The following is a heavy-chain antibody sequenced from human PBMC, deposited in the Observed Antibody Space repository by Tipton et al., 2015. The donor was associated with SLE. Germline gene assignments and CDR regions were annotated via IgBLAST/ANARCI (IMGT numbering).Heavy chain of an antibody. V-gene: IGHV3-11*05. J-gene: IGHJ2*01. Sequence: GSLRLSCAASGFTFSDYYMSWIRQAPGQGLEWVSYISISSSYTNYADSVKGRFTISRDNAKNSLYLQMNSLRAEDTAVYYCARAGMVRGVVRYWYFDLWGRGTLVTVTS. CDR2: ISISSSYT. CDR1: GFTFSDYY. CDR3: ARAGMVRGVVRYWYFDL. D-gene: IGHD3-10*01.